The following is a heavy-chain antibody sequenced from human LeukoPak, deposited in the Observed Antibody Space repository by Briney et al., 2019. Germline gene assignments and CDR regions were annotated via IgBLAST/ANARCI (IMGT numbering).Heavy chain of an antibody. J-gene: IGHJ3*02. CDR3: AGRIAVAGTGAFDI. V-gene: IGHV3-23*01. Sequence: PGGSLRLSCAASGFTLSSYAMSWVRQAPGKGLEWVSAISDSGNTYHADSVKGRFTISRDSSKNTLFLQMNRLRPEDAAVYYCAGRIAVAGTGAFDIWGQGTMVTVSS. CDR1: GFTLSSYA. D-gene: IGHD6-19*01. CDR2: ISDSGNT.